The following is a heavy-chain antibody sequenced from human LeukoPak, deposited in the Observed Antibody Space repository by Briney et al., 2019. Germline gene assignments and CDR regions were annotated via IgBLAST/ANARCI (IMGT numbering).Heavy chain of an antibody. CDR2: IYPGDSDT. J-gene: IGHJ4*02. CDR3: ARLGDLVRGVITRNLDY. V-gene: IGHV5-51*01. Sequence: GASLKISCKGSGYSFTSYWIGWVRQMPGKGLEWMGIIYPGDSDTRYSPSFQGQVTISADKSISTAYLQWSSLKASDTAMYYCARLGDLVRGVITRNLDYWGQGTLVTVSS. D-gene: IGHD3-10*01. CDR1: GYSFTSYW.